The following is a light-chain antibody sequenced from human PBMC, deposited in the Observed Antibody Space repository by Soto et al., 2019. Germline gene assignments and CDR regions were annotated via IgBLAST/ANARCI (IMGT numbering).Light chain of an antibody. Sequence: ALTQPRSVSGSPGQSVTISCTGTSSDVGGYNYVSWYQQHPGKAPKLMIYDVSKRPSGVPDRFSGSKSGNTASLTISGLQAEDEADYFCCSYAGSYTFIFGTGTKVTVL. CDR2: DVS. J-gene: IGLJ1*01. CDR1: SSDVGGYNY. CDR3: CSYAGSYTFI. V-gene: IGLV2-11*01.